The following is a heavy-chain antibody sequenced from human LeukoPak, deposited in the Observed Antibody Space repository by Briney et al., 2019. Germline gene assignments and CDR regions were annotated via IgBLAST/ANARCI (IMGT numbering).Heavy chain of an antibody. CDR2: IGTSSSTI. V-gene: IGHV3-48*02. CDR1: GFTFNSYG. J-gene: IGHJ4*02. Sequence: GGSLRLSCAASGFTFNSYGMNGVRQAPGKGLEWVSYIGTSSSTIYYADSVKGRFTISRDNAKNSLYLQMNSLRDEDTAVYYCARHDYGGNSGDYWGQGTLVTVSS. D-gene: IGHD4-23*01. CDR3: ARHDYGGNSGDY.